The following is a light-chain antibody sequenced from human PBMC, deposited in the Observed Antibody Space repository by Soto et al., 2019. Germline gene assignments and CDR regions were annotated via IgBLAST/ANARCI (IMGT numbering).Light chain of an antibody. CDR3: QQYDNLPPV. J-gene: IGKJ4*01. CDR2: DAS. CDR1: LDIGNY. Sequence: DIQMTQSPSSLSASVGDRVTITCQARLDIGNYLNWYQHKPGKAPKLLIYDASNLQTGVPSRFSGSGSGTDFTLTISSLQPEDFGTYYCQQYDNLPPVFGGGTKVDIK. V-gene: IGKV1-33*01.